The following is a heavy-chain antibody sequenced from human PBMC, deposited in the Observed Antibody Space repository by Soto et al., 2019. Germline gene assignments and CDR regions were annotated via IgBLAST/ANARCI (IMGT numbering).Heavy chain of an antibody. Sequence: SGPTLVNPTQTLTLTCTFSGFSLSTSGMCVSWIRQPPGKALEWLALIDWDDDKYYSTSLKTRLTISKDTSKNQVVLTMTNMDPAVNTPTYCSGMTSSYYYDSSSYYYYYYYGMDVWGQGTTVTVSS. J-gene: IGHJ6*02. D-gene: IGHD3-22*01. CDR2: IDWDDDK. V-gene: IGHV2-70*01. CDR3: GMTSSYYYDSSSYYYYYYYGMDV. CDR1: GFSLSTSGMC.